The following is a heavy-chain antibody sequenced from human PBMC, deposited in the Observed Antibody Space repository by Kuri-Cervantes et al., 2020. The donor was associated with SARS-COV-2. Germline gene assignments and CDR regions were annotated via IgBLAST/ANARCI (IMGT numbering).Heavy chain of an antibody. Sequence: GESLKISCKGSGYSFTSYWIGWVRQMPGKGLEWMGIIYPGDSDTRYSPSFQGQVTISADKSISTAYLQWSSLKASDTAMYYCARASTYCSSTSCYDYYYMDVWGKGTTVTVSS. CDR3: ARASTYCSSTSCYDYYYMDV. CDR1: GYSFTSYW. CDR2: IYPGDSDT. J-gene: IGHJ6*03. V-gene: IGHV5-51*01. D-gene: IGHD2-2*01.